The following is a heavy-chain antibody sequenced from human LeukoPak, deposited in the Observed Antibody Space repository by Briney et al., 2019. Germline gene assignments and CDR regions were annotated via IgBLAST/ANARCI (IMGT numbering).Heavy chain of an antibody. D-gene: IGHD5-12*01. Sequence: TSETLSLTCTVSGGSIISYFWSWIRQPPGKGPEWIGYIFDSGTTNYNPSTNYNPSLKSRVTVSLDTSKNHFSLKLSSVTAADTAVYFCARRGVTTIAQYDYWGQGILVTVSS. J-gene: IGHJ4*02. CDR2: IFDSGTTNYNPST. CDR1: GGSIISYF. V-gene: IGHV4-59*01. CDR3: ARRGVTTIAQYDY.